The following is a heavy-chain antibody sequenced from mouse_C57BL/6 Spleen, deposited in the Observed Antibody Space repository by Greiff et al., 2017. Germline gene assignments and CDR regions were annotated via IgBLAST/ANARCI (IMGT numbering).Heavy chain of an antibody. CDR3: ARGYYGSNAMDY. CDR2: IDPSDSET. V-gene: IGHV1-52*01. D-gene: IGHD1-1*01. CDR1: GYTFTSYW. J-gene: IGHJ4*01. Sequence: VKLQQPGAELVRPGSSVKLSCKASGYTFTSYWMHWVKQRPIQGLEWIGNIDPSDSETHYNQKFKDKATLTVDKSSSTAYMQLSSLTSEDSAVYYCARGYYGSNAMDYWGQGTSVTVYS.